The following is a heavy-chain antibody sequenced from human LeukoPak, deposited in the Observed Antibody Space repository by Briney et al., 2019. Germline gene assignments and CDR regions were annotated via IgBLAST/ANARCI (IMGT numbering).Heavy chain of an antibody. Sequence: GGSLRLSCAASGFTFSSYAMSWVRQAPGKGLEWVSAISGSGGSTYYADSVKGRFTISRDNSKNTLYLQMNSLRAEDTAVYYCARERYSSSPGYSSSWFYFDYWGQGTLVTVSS. V-gene: IGHV3-23*01. D-gene: IGHD6-13*01. CDR3: ARERYSSSPGYSSSWFYFDY. CDR1: GFTFSSYA. J-gene: IGHJ4*02. CDR2: ISGSGGST.